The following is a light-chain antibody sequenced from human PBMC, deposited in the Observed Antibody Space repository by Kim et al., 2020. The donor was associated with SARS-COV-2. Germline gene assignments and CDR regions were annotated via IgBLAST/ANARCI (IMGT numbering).Light chain of an antibody. Sequence: DIQLTHSPPFLSASVGDRVTITCRASLDISTYLAWYQQKPGKAPKLLIYRASTLQSGVSSRFSGSGSGTEFTLTINNLQPEDFAIYYCQQLNDYPWTFGQGTEVEVK. CDR2: RAS. CDR3: QQLNDYPWT. V-gene: IGKV1-9*01. CDR1: LDISTY. J-gene: IGKJ1*01.